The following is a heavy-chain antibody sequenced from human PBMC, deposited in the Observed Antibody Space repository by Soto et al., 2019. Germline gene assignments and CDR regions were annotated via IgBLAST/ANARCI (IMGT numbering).Heavy chain of an antibody. CDR1: GYSFTSYW. J-gene: IGHJ6*02. CDR3: ASINYVPLDDYYYGMDV. D-gene: IGHD4-4*01. Sequence: PGESLKISCKGSGYSFTSYWIGWVRQMPGKGLEWMGIIYPGDSDTRYSPSFQGQVTISADKSISTAYLQWGSLKASDTAMYYCASINYVPLDDYYYGMDVWGQGTTVTVSS. CDR2: IYPGDSDT. V-gene: IGHV5-51*01.